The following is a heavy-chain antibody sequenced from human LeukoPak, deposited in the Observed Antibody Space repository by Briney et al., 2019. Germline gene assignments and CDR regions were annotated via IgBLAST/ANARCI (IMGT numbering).Heavy chain of an antibody. V-gene: IGHV4-39*01. Sequence: PSETLSLTCTVSGGSISSSYYYWGWIRQPPGKGLEWIGSIYSSGSTYYNPSLKSRVTISVDTSKNQFSLKLSSVTAADTAVYYCATGPGSLTFGGVIDSYYFDYWGQGTLVTVSS. D-gene: IGHD3-16*02. CDR3: ATGPGSLTFGGVIDSYYFDY. CDR1: GGSISSSYYY. J-gene: IGHJ4*02. CDR2: IYSSGST.